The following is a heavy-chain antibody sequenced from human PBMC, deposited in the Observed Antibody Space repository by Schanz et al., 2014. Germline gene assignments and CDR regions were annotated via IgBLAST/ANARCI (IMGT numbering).Heavy chain of an antibody. Sequence: HVQLVESGGGVVQPGRSLRLSCAASGFIFNDYYMNWIRQAPGKGLEWLSYISRDGTTSYYVDSVKGRFTISRDNAKNSLYLEMTSLRGEDTAVYYCARENLNWEAFDIWGQGTVVTVSS. V-gene: IGHV3-11*01. CDR1: GFIFNDYY. CDR3: ARENLNWEAFDI. J-gene: IGHJ3*02. D-gene: IGHD7-27*01. CDR2: ISRDGTTS.